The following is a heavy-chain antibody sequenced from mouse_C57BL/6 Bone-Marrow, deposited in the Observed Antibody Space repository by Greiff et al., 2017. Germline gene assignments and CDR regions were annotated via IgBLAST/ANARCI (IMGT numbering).Heavy chain of an antibody. CDR3: ARQGAMDY. Sequence: EVKLVESGGDLVKPGGSLKLSCAASGFTFSSYGMSWVRQTPDKRLEWVATISSGGSYTYYPDSVQGRFTISRDNAKNTLYLQMSSLKSEDTAMYYCARQGAMDYWGQGTSVTVSS. CDR2: ISSGGSYT. CDR1: GFTFSSYG. V-gene: IGHV5-6*01. J-gene: IGHJ4*01.